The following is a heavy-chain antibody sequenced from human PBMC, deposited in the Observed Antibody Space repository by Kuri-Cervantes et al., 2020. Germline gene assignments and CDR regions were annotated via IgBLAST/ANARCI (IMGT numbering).Heavy chain of an antibody. Sequence: GGSLRLSCAASGFTFSSYAMSWVRQAPGKGLEWVSAISGSGGSTYYADSVKGRFNISRDNSKNTLYLQMNSLRAEDTAVYYCAKVLGQQLVLDHWGQGTLVTVSS. CDR1: GFTFSSYA. J-gene: IGHJ4*02. V-gene: IGHV3-23*01. D-gene: IGHD6-13*01. CDR3: AKVLGQQLVLDH. CDR2: ISGSGGST.